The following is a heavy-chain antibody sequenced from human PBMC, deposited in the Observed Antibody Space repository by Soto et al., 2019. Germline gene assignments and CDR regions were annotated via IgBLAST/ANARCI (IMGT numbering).Heavy chain of an antibody. D-gene: IGHD2-15*01. Sequence: SETLSLTCTVSGGSISSSSYCWGWIRQPPGKGLEWIGSVCHRGTTYYYPSLRSRVTISVDTSKNQFSLKLCSVTAADTAVYYCAREGCSGGSCYQNWFDPWGQGTLVTVSS. V-gene: IGHV4-39*02. CDR3: AREGCSGGSCYQNWFDP. CDR2: VCHRGTT. CDR1: GGSISSSSYC. J-gene: IGHJ5*02.